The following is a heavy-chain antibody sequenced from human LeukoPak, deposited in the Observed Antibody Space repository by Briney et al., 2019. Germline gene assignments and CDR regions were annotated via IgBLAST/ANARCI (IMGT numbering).Heavy chain of an antibody. CDR2: IRYDGSNK. D-gene: IGHD3-22*01. CDR1: GFTFSSYG. J-gene: IGHJ6*03. V-gene: IGHV3-30*02. Sequence: GGSLRLSCAASGFTFSSYGMHWVRQAPGKGLEWVAFIRYDGSNKYYADSVKGRFTISRDNSKNTLYLQMNSLRAEDTAVYYCAKWKDYYDSSGYYGLYYYYMDVWGKGTTVTVSS. CDR3: AKWKDYYDSSGYYGLYYYYMDV.